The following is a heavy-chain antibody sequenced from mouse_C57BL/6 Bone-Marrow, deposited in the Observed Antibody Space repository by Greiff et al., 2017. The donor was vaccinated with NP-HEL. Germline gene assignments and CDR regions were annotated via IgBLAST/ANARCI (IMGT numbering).Heavy chain of an antibody. D-gene: IGHD1-1*01. CDR2: IRLKSDNYAT. CDR3: TREIYYYGSSYPYFDY. Sequence: EVKVVESGGGLVQPGGSMKLSCVASGFTFSNYWMNWVRQSPEKGLEWVAQIRLKSDNYATHYAASVKGRFTISKDDSKGSVYLRMNNLRAEDTGIYYCTREIYYYGSSYPYFDYWGQGTTLTVSS. J-gene: IGHJ2*01. CDR1: GFTFSNYW. V-gene: IGHV6-3*01.